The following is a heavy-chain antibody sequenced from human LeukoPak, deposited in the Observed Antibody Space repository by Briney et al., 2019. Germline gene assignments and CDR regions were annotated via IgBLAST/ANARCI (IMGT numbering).Heavy chain of an antibody. CDR2: IRHDETKE. CDR3: AKEYTPSSPLGELDS. CDR1: GFIFSDYS. J-gene: IGHJ4*02. D-gene: IGHD6-6*01. V-gene: IGHV3-33*03. Sequence: SGGSLRLSCATTGFIFSDYSMSWVRQAPGKGLEWVAVIRHDETKEYYADSVQGRFTISRDTPNNMLYLQMNNMRAEDTAVYYCAKEYTPSSPLGELDSWGQGTLVIVSS.